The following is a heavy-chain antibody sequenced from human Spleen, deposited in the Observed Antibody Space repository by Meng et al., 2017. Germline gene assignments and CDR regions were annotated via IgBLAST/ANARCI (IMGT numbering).Heavy chain of an antibody. J-gene: IGHJ4*02. CDR2: IWYDGSNK. CDR3: ARDRWIRGVVLDPEDY. D-gene: IGHD3-10*01. Sequence: GESLKISCAASGFTFSSYGMHWVRQAPGKGLEWVAVIWYDGSNKYYADSVKGRFTISRDNSKNTLSLQMNSLRAEDTAMYYCARDRWIRGVVLDPEDYWGQGTLVTVSS. CDR1: GFTFSSYG. V-gene: IGHV3-33*01.